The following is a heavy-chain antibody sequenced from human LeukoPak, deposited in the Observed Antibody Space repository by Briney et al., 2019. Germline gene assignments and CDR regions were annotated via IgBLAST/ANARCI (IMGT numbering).Heavy chain of an antibody. D-gene: IGHD6-6*01. J-gene: IGHJ6*03. V-gene: IGHV3-30*04. CDR2: ISYDGSNK. CDR1: GFTFSSYA. Sequence: PGGSLRLSCAASGFTFSSYAMHWVRQAPGKGLEWVAVISYDGSNKYYADSVKGRFTISRDNSKNTLYLQMNSLRAEDTAVYYCARSILGYYYYYMDVWGKGTTVTVSS. CDR3: ARSILGYYYYYMDV.